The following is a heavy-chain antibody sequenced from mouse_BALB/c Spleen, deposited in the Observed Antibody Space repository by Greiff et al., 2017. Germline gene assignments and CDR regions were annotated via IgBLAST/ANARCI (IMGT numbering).Heavy chain of an antibody. J-gene: IGHJ4*01. D-gene: IGHD2-4*01. CDR3: ARYDYDDDYAMDY. V-gene: IGHV1-54*01. CDR2: INPGSGGT. CDR1: GYAFTNYL. Sequence: QVQLQQSGPELVKPGTSVKVSCKASGYAFTNYLIEWVKQRPGQGLEWIGVINPGSGGTNYNEKFKGKATLTADKSSSTAYMQLSSLTSDDSAVYFCARYDYDDDYAMDYWGQGTSITVSS.